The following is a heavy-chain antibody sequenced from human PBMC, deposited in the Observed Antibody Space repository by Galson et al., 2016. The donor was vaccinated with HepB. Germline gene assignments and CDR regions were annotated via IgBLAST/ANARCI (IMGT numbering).Heavy chain of an antibody. V-gene: IGHV6-1*01. CDR1: GDSVYNTGAA. CDR3: ARAVMLGRCMDV. Sequence: CAISGDSVYNTGAAWVWIRQFPSRGPEWLGRTFYRSTWENHYTGSVRNRITISPDTSRNQFSLHLNSVTPDDTAVYYCARAVMLGRCMDVWGQGTTVTVSS. J-gene: IGHJ6*02. D-gene: IGHD2-21*01. CDR2: TFYRSTWEN.